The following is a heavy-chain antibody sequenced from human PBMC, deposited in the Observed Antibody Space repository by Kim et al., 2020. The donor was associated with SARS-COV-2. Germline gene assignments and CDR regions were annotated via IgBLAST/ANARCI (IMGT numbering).Heavy chain of an antibody. CDR3: ARDVCSSTSCYVDY. J-gene: IGHJ4*02. D-gene: IGHD2-2*01. CDR2: IYYSGST. V-gene: IGHV4-59*13. CDR1: GGSISSYY. Sequence: SETLSLTCTVSGGSISSYYWSWIRQPPGKGLEWIGYIYYSGSTNYNPSLKSRVTISVDTSKNQFSLKLSSVTAADTAVYYCARDVCSSTSCYVDYWGQGTLVTVSA.